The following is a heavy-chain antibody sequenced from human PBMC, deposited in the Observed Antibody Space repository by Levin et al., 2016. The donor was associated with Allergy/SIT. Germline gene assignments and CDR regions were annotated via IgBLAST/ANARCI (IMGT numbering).Heavy chain of an antibody. CDR2: IYGGVET. J-gene: IGHJ3*01. V-gene: IGHV3-53*04. CDR1: GFNVSNNY. Sequence: GGSLRLSCAASGFNVSNNYMSWVRQAPGKGLEWVSVIYGGVETHYADPVKGRFTISRHNSKNTLYLQMNSLRVEDTAVYYCARSSRDAFDFWGQGAMVTVSS. D-gene: IGHD2-2*01. CDR3: ARSSRDAFDF.